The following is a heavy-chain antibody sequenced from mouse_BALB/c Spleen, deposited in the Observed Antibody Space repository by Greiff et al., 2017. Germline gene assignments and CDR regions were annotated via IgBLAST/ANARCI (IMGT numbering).Heavy chain of an antibody. CDR1: GFNIKDTY. CDR2: IDPANGNT. J-gene: IGHJ2*01. CDR3: ARTKYGNYESDY. D-gene: IGHD2-10*02. V-gene: IGHV14-3*02. Sequence: VQLQQSGAELVKPGASVKLSCTASGFNIKDTYMHWVKQRPEQGLEWIGRIDPANGNTKYDPKFQGKATITADTSSNTAYLQLSSLTSEDSAVYFCARTKYGNYESDYWGQGTTLTVSS.